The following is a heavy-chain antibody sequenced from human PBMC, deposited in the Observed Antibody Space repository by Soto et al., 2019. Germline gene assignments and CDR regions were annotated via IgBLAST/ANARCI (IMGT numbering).Heavy chain of an antibody. V-gene: IGHV3-73*01. CDR1: GFTFSGSA. J-gene: IGHJ4*02. D-gene: IGHD5-12*01. CDR2: IRSKANSYAT. Sequence: GGSLRLSCAASGFTFSGSAMHWVRQASGKGLEWVGRIRSKANSYATAYAASVKGRFTISRDDSKNTAYLQMNSLKTEDTAVYYCTRRGNSGHDYWGQGTLVTVSS. CDR3: TRRGNSGHDY.